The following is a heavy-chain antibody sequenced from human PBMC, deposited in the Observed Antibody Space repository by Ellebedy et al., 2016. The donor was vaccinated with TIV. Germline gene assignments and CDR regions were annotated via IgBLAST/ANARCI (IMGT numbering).Heavy chain of an antibody. CDR1: GFIFSSFS. CDR2: ISSSSGYI. D-gene: IGHD3-16*02. Sequence: GGSLRLSCAASGFIFSSFSLNWVRQAPEKGLEWVASISSSSGYIYYADSVKGRFTISRDNAKNSLFLQMNVLRAEDTAVYYCARDLVSWNYYGMDVWGQGTTVTVSS. J-gene: IGHJ6*02. V-gene: IGHV3-21*01. CDR3: ARDLVSWNYYGMDV.